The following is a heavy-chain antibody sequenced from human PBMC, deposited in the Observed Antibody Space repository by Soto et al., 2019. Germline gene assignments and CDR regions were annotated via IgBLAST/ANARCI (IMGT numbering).Heavy chain of an antibody. CDR1: GFTFSSYA. CDR3: GKANTPTYDYDSSGFYGFDC. Sequence: EVQLLESGGDLVQPGGSLRLSCAASGFTFSSYAMSWVRQAPGKGLEWVSAIRGGGAGTYYADSVKGRFSISGDNSENTLYLQMNSLRAEDTAVYNCGKANTPTYDYDSSGFYGFDCWGQGTLVTVSS. V-gene: IGHV3-23*01. CDR2: IRGGGAGT. D-gene: IGHD3-22*01. J-gene: IGHJ4*02.